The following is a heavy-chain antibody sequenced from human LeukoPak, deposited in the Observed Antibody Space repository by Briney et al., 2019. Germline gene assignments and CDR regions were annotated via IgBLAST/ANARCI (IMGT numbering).Heavy chain of an antibody. CDR3: ARGNYRVSDY. V-gene: IGHV4-59*01. J-gene: IGHJ4*02. D-gene: IGHD1-1*01. CDR2: IYYSGST. CDR1: GGSISSYY. Sequence: SETLSLTCTVSGGSISSYYWGWIRQPPEKGLEWIGHIYYSGSTNYNPSLKSRVTISVDTSKNQFSLNLSSVTAADTAVYYCARGNYRVSDYWGQGTLVTVSS.